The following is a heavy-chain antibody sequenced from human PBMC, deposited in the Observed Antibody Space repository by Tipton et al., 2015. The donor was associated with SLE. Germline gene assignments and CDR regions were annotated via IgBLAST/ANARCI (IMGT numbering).Heavy chain of an antibody. J-gene: IGHJ4*02. CDR2: INPSGNT. Sequence: TLSLTCAVYGGSFSGYYWSWIRQPPGKGLEWIGEINPSGNTNYNPSLKSRVTISVDTSKNQFSLKLSSVTAADTAVYYCARGDDSSGYYIDYWGQGTLVTVSS. CDR3: ARGDDSSGYYIDY. V-gene: IGHV4-34*01. D-gene: IGHD3-22*01. CDR1: GGSFSGYY.